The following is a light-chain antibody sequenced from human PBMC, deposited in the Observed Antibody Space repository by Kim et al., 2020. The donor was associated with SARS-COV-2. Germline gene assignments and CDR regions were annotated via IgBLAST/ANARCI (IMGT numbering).Light chain of an antibody. Sequence: QSALTQPRSVSGSPGQSVTISCTGTSSDTGDYNYVSWYQQLPGKAPKLIIYAVDKRPSGLPDRFSGSKSGNTASLTISGLQAEDETDYYCSSYAGRYTWVFGGGTKLTVL. CDR1: SSDTGDYNY. V-gene: IGLV2-11*01. CDR3: SSYAGRYTWV. J-gene: IGLJ3*02. CDR2: AVD.